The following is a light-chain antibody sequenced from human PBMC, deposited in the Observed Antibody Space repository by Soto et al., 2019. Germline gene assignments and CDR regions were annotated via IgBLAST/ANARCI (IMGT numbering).Light chain of an antibody. CDR1: SSDVGSYKY. CDR3: CSFVDSDTVL. V-gene: IGLV2-11*01. CDR2: DVN. Sequence: QSALTQPRSVSGSPGQSVTISCTGTSSDVGSYKYVSWYQHHPGKAPTLMIFDVNKRPSGVPDRFSGSNSGNAASLTISGLQPEDEADYFCCSFVDSDTVLFGGGTKLTVL. J-gene: IGLJ3*02.